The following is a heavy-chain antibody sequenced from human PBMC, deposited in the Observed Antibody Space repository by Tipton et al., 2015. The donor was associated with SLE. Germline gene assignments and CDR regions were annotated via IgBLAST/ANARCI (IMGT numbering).Heavy chain of an antibody. D-gene: IGHD3-16*02. V-gene: IGHV4-34*01. J-gene: IGHJ3*02. CDR1: GGSFSGYY. CDR3: AQAHLWGSYRYASDI. Sequence: TLSLTCAVYGGSFSGYYWSWIRQPPGKGLEWIGEINHSGTTYYNPSLKSRVTISADTSKKQFSLKLRSVTAADTAVYYCAQAHLWGSYRYASDIWGQGTMVTVSS. CDR2: INHSGTT.